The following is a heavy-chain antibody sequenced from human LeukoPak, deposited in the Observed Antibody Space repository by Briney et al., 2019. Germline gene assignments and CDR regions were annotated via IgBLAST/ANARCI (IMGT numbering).Heavy chain of an antibody. D-gene: IGHD4-23*01. Sequence: SSETLSLTCTVSGGSISSYYWNWIRQPPGKGLEWIGYIYDSGSTNYNPSLKSRVTISVDTSKNQLSLKQSSVTAADTAVYYCARARWHGTVGFDYWGQGSLVTVSS. CDR1: GGSISSYY. CDR2: IYDSGST. J-gene: IGHJ4*02. V-gene: IGHV4-59*08. CDR3: ARARWHGTVGFDY.